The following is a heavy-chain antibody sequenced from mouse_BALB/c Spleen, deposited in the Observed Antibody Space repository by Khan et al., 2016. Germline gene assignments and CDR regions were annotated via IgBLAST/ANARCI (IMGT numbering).Heavy chain of an antibody. CDR2: ISYSGNT. CDR3: ARLMMTGWCAY. J-gene: IGHJ3*01. V-gene: IGHV3-2*02. Sequence: EVQLQESGPGLVKPSQSLSLTCTVTGYSITSDYAWNWIRQFPGNKLEWMGYISYSGNTSYTPSLKSRFSFSLDTSKNQFFLQLNSVTTEDTATYYCARLMMTGWCAYWGQGTLVTVSA. D-gene: IGHD2-4*01. CDR1: GYSITSDYA.